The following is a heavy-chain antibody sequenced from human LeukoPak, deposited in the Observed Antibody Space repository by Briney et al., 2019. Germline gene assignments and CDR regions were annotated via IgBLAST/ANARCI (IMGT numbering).Heavy chain of an antibody. CDR1: GFTFSSYG. V-gene: IGHV3-33*01. CDR3: AREGSGSYLRLDY. Sequence: GGSLRLSCAASGFTFSSYGMHWVRQAPGKGLEWVAVIWYDGSNKYYADSVKGRFTISRDNSKNTLYLQMNSLRAEDTAVYYCAREGSGSYLRLDYWGQGTLVTVSS. D-gene: IGHD1-26*01. CDR2: IWYDGSNK. J-gene: IGHJ4*02.